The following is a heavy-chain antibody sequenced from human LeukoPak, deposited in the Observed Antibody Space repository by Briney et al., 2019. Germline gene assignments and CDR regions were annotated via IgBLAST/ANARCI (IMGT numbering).Heavy chain of an antibody. D-gene: IGHD5-12*01. Sequence: EASVKVSCKASGGTFSSYAISWVRQAPGQGLEWMGGIIPIFGTANYAQKFQGRVTITVDESTSTAYMELSSLRSEDTAVYYCARARNEWLWKDNYYYYYMDVWGKGTTVTVSS. CDR3: ARARNEWLWKDNYYYYYMDV. CDR2: IIPIFGTA. CDR1: GGTFSSYA. V-gene: IGHV1-69*13. J-gene: IGHJ6*03.